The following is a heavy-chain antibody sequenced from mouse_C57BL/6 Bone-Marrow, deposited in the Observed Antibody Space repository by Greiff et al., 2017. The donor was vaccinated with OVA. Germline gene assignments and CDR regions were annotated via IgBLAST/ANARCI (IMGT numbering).Heavy chain of an antibody. J-gene: IGHJ4*01. CDR3: AIAYYSNYDAMDY. CDR1: GYSITSGYY. Sequence: EVQLQESGPGLVKPSQSLSLTCSVTGYSITSGYYWNWIRQFPGNKLEWMGYISYDGSNNSNPSLKNRISITRDPSKNQFFLKLNSVTTEDTATYYCAIAYYSNYDAMDYWGQGTSVTVSS. V-gene: IGHV3-6*01. D-gene: IGHD2-5*01. CDR2: ISYDGSN.